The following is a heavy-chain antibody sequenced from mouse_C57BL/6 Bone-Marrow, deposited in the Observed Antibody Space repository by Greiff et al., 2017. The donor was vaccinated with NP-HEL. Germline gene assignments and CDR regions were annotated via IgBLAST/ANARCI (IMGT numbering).Heavy chain of an antibody. J-gene: IGHJ3*01. V-gene: IGHV5-9-1*02. CDR3: TRGTHLTGFAY. Sequence: EVKLQESGEGLVKPGGSLKLSCAASGFTFSSYAMSWVRQTPEKRLEWVAYISSGGDYIYYADTVKGRFTISRDNARNTLYLQMSSLKSEDTAMYYCTRGTHLTGFAYWGQGTLVTVSA. CDR2: ISSGGDYI. CDR1: GFTFSSYA. D-gene: IGHD4-1*01.